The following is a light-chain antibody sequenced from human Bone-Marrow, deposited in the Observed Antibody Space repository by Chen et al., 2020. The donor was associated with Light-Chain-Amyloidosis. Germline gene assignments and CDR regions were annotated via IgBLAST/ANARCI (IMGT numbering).Light chain of an antibody. CDR1: DLPTKY. CDR3: QSADSSGTYEVI. V-gene: IGLV3-25*03. CDR2: RDT. J-gene: IGLJ2*01. Sequence: SYELTQPPSVSVSPGQTARLTCAGDDLPTKYAYWYQQKPGQAPALVIHRDTERPSGISERFSGSSAATTATLTISGVQAEDEADYHCQSADSSGTYEVIFGGGTKLTVL.